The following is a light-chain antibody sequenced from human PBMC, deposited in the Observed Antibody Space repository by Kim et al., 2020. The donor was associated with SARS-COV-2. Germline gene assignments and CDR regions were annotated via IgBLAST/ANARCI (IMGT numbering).Light chain of an antibody. V-gene: IGKV1-39*01. Sequence: ASVGDGVTITCRASQSISSYLNWYQQKPGKAPKLLIYAASSLQSGVPSRFSGSGSGTDFTLTISSLQPEDFATYYCQQSYSTPLYTFGQGTKLEIK. CDR2: AAS. CDR3: QQSYSTPLYT. J-gene: IGKJ2*01. CDR1: QSISSY.